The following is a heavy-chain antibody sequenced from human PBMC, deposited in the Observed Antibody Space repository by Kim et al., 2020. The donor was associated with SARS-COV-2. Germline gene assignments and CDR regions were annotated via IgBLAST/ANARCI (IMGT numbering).Heavy chain of an antibody. V-gene: IGHV3-30*04. CDR1: GFTFSSYA. CDR3: ARDISRYEDTRVFDY. CDR2: ISYDGSNK. D-gene: IGHD3-10*01. J-gene: IGHJ4*01. Sequence: GGSLRLSCAASGFTFSSYAMHWVRQAPGKGLEWVAIISYDGSNKYYADSVKGRFTISRDNSKNTLYLQMNSLRAEDTAVYYCARDISRYEDTRVFDYWG.